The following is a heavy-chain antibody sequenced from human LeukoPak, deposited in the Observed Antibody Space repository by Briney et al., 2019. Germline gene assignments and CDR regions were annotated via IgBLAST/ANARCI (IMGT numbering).Heavy chain of an antibody. CDR3: AKDRMGLYFFDY. D-gene: IGHD3-9*01. CDR1: GFTFSNYA. CDR2: LSGSGGTT. V-gene: IGHV3-23*01. J-gene: IGHJ4*02. Sequence: GGSLRLSCAASGFTFSNYAMSWVRQAPGKGLEWVSGLSGSGGTTYYADSVKGRFTISRDNSKNTLYLQMTGLRADDTALYYCAKDRMGLYFFDYWGQGTLVTVSS.